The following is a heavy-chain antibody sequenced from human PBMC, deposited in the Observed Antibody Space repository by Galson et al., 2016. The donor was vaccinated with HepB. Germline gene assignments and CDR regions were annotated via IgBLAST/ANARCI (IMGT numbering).Heavy chain of an antibody. V-gene: IGHV4-4*02. Sequence: ETLSLTCGVSGGSISSRHWWSWVRQSPGKGLEWIGEIYHTGSANYNPSLKSRVTISVDKSKNHFSLELNSVTAADTAVYYCANLGYCSGDCYSVDWGQGTMVTVSS. CDR3: ANLGYCSGDCYSVD. CDR2: IYHTGSA. J-gene: IGHJ4*02. D-gene: IGHD2-21*02. CDR1: GGSISSRHW.